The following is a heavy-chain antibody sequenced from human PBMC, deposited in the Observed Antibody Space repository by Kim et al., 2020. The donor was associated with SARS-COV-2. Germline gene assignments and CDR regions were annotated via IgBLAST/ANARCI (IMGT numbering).Heavy chain of an antibody. V-gene: IGHV4-4*07. Sequence: NYSPYHKSRVTMSVDTSDNQFSLKMSSVTAADTALYYCARAASGPNLLDSWGQGTLVTVSS. D-gene: IGHD6-13*01. CDR3: ARAASGPNLLDS. J-gene: IGHJ4*02.